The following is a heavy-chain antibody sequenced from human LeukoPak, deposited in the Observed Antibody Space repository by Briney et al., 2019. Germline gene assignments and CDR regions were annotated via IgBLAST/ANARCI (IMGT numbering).Heavy chain of an antibody. CDR2: ISHDERVE. CDR3: AKDNPYCSGLTCYGTYYFDY. Sequence: GGSLRLSCAVSGFTFRSYAMHWARQAPGKGLEWVSAISHDERVEYYADSVRGRFTISRDDSKNTLYLQMNSLRPEDTAVYYCAKDNPYCSGLTCYGTYYFDYWGQGTLVTVSS. V-gene: IGHV3-30*02. J-gene: IGHJ4*02. CDR1: GFTFRSYA. D-gene: IGHD2-15*01.